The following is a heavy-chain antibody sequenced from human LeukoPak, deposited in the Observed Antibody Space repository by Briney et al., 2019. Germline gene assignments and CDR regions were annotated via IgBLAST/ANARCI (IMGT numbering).Heavy chain of an antibody. J-gene: IGHJ6*02. CDR1: GFTFSSYE. CDR2: ISSSDTTI. Sequence: GGSLRLSCAASGFTFSSYEMTWVRQAPGKGLEWVSNISSSDTTIHYADTVKGRFTISRDNARNSLYLQMNSLRAEDTAVYYCARSRRDNYYYYYGMDVWGQGTTVTVSS. V-gene: IGHV3-48*03. CDR3: ARSRRDNYYYYYGMDV. D-gene: IGHD5-24*01.